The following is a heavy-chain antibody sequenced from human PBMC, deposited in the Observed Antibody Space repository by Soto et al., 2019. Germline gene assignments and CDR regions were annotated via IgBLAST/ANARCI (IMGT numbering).Heavy chain of an antibody. D-gene: IGHD3-22*01. V-gene: IGHV3-48*03. CDR3: ARDRLPTYYYDSSGFDP. CDR1: GFTFSSYE. Sequence: GGSLRLSCAASGFTFSSYEMNWVRQAPGKGLEWVSYISSSGSTIYYADSVRGRFTISRDNAKNSLYLQMNSLRAEDTAVYYCARDRLPTYYYDSSGFDPWGQGTLVTVSS. CDR2: ISSSGSTI. J-gene: IGHJ5*02.